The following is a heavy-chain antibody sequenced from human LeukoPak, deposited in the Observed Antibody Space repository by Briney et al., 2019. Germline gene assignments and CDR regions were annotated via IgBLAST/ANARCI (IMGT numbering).Heavy chain of an antibody. J-gene: IGHJ5*02. V-gene: IGHV4-39*01. CDR2: IFYSGST. D-gene: IGHD2-2*01. CDR3: ARGRYCSSTSCYRIDP. Sequence: SETLSLTCTVSGGSISTSTYYWGWVRQPPGKGLEWLGSIFYSGSTYYNPSLKSRVTISVDTSKNQFSLKLSSVTAADTAVYYCARGRYCSSTSCYRIDPWGQGTLVTVSS. CDR1: GGSISTSTYY.